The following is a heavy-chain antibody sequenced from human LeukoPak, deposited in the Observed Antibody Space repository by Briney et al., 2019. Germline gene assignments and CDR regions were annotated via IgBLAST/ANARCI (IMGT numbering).Heavy chain of an antibody. CDR3: AREAVPADHYYYYYMDV. J-gene: IGHJ6*03. V-gene: IGHV3-48*01. CDR1: GFTFSNYN. Sequence: GGSLRLSCAASGFTFSNYNMKWARQPPGKGLEWVSYISSSSNTIYYADSVKGRFTISRDNAKNSLYLQMNSLRAEDTAVYYCAREAVPADHYYYYYMDVWGKGTTVTVSS. D-gene: IGHD2-2*01. CDR2: ISSSSNTI.